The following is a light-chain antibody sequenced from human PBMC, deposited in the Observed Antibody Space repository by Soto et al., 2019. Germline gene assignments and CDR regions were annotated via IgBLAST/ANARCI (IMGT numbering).Light chain of an antibody. CDR1: QSVSSSF. Sequence: EIVLTQSPGTLSLSPGERATLSCRASQSVSSSFLAWYQQKPGQAPRLLIYGASIRATGIPDRLSGSGFGTDLTLTISRLEPEDFAVYYCQQYGSSPRTFGQGTKVEIK. J-gene: IGKJ1*01. CDR2: GAS. V-gene: IGKV3-20*01. CDR3: QQYGSSPRT.